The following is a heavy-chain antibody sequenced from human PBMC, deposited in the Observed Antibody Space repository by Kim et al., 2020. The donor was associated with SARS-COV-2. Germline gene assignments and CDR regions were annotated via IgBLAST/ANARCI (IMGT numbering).Heavy chain of an antibody. Sequence: SETLSLTCTVSGGSISSGGYYWSWIRQHPGKGLEWIGYIYYSGSTYYNPSLKSRVTISVDTSKNQFSLKLSSVTAADTAVYYCARAPLFPGGMDVWGQGTTVTVSS. CDR1: GGSISSGGYY. CDR3: ARAPLFPGGMDV. V-gene: IGHV4-31*03. CDR2: IYYSGST. J-gene: IGHJ6*02. D-gene: IGHD2-21*01.